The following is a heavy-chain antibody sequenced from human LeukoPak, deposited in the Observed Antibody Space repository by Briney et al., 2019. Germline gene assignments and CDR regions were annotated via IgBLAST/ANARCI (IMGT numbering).Heavy chain of an antibody. J-gene: IGHJ3*02. D-gene: IGHD4-17*01. V-gene: IGHV1-58*01. Sequence: TSVKVSCKTSGFTFSTSAVQWVRQARGQRLEWIGWIIVGSGATNYAQSLQGRFTIARDMSTNTAYMELSSLGSEDSAVYYCAAELYGVYTDCCTFHIWGQGTMVTVSS. CDR2: IIVGSGAT. CDR1: GFTFSTSA. CDR3: AAELYGVYTDCCTFHI.